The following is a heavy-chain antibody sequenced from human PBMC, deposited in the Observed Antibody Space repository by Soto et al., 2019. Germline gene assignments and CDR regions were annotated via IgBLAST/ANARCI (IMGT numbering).Heavy chain of an antibody. Sequence: GGSLRLSCAASGFTVSSYYMSWVRQAPGKGLEWVSVIYSAGSADFADSVKGRFTISRDNSKNTLYLQMSSLRAEDTAVYYCARVPSSSYHYFDYWGQGXLVTVSS. CDR2: IYSAGSA. CDR1: GFTVSSYY. CDR3: ARVPSSSYHYFDY. V-gene: IGHV3-66*01. J-gene: IGHJ4*02. D-gene: IGHD6-13*01.